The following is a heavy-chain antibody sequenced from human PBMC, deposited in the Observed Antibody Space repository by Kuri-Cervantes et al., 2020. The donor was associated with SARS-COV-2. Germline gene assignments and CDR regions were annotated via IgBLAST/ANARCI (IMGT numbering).Heavy chain of an antibody. D-gene: IGHD2-15*01. Sequence: ETLSLTCAASGFTFSSYAMSWVRQAPGKGLEWVSAISGSGGSTYYADSVKGRFTISRDNSKNTLYLQMNSLRAEDTAVYYCAKPYCSGGSCYWYNWFDPWGQGTLVTVSS. CDR2: ISGSGGST. CDR3: AKPYCSGGSCYWYNWFDP. V-gene: IGHV3-23*01. J-gene: IGHJ5*02. CDR1: GFTFSSYA.